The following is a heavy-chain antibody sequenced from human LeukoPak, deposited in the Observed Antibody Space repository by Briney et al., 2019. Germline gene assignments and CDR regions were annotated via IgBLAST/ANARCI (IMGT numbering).Heavy chain of an antibody. CDR2: ISEYSGDT. D-gene: IGHD3-22*01. CDR3: ARAYYYDSSGSNFDY. Sequence: GASVKVSCKASGYTFTRYGISWLRRAPGQGLEWMGWISEYSGDTKYAQKLQGRVTMTTDTSTSTVYMELRSLRSDDTAVYYCARAYYYDSSGSNFDYWGQGTLVTVSS. J-gene: IGHJ4*02. CDR1: GYTFTRYG. V-gene: IGHV1-18*01.